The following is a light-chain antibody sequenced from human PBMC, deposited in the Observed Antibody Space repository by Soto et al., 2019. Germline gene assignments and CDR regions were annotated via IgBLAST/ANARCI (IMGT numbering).Light chain of an antibody. CDR1: QSVSSSN. Sequence: EIVLTHSPGTLSLSPGDRATLYCRASQSVSSSNLAWYQQKRCQSPRLLICGASSRATGIPDRFSGSGSGPDFTLTISRLEPEDFAVYFCQHYGSSITFGPGTKVDI. J-gene: IGKJ3*01. CDR2: GAS. V-gene: IGKV3-20*01. CDR3: QHYGSSIT.